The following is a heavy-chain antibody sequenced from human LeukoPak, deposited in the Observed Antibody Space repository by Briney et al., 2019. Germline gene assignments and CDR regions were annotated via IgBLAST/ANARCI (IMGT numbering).Heavy chain of an antibody. D-gene: IGHD4-17*01. Sequence: GGSLRLSCAASEFTFSSYWMSWVRQAPGKGLEWVANIKQDGGQIYYLDSVKGRFTVSRDNAKNSLYLQMNSLRAEGTAVYYRARLGARQMLEYWGQGTLVTVSS. CDR1: EFTFSSYW. J-gene: IGHJ4*02. CDR2: IKQDGGQI. V-gene: IGHV3-7*01. CDR3: ARLGARQMLEY.